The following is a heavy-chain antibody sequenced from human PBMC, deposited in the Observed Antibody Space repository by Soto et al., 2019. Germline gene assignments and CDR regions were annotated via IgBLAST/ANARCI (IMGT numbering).Heavy chain of an antibody. J-gene: IGHJ6*03. CDR3: AKDLSSSWYYYYYLDV. D-gene: IGHD6-13*01. V-gene: IGHV3-23*01. CDR1: GFTFSSYA. Sequence: GVSLRLSCAASGFTFSSYAMSWVHQAPGKGLEWVSAISGSGGSTYYADSVKGRFTISRDNSNNTLYLQMNSLRAEDTSVYYCAKDLSSSWYYYYYLDVWGKGTTVTVSS. CDR2: ISGSGGST.